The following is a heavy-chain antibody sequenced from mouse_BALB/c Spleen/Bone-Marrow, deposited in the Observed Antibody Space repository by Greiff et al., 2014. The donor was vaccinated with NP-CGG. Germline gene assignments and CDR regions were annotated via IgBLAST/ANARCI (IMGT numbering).Heavy chain of an antibody. D-gene: IGHD3-3*01. CDR1: GFNIKDTY. V-gene: IGHV14-3*02. CDR3: AGDVDY. J-gene: IGHJ3*01. CDR2: IDPANGNT. Sequence: VQLQLSGAELVKPGASVKLSCTASGFNIKDTYMHWVKQRPEQGLEWIGRIDPANGNTKYDPKFQGKATITADTSSNTAYLQLSSVTSEDTAVYYFAGDVDYWGQGTLVTVAA.